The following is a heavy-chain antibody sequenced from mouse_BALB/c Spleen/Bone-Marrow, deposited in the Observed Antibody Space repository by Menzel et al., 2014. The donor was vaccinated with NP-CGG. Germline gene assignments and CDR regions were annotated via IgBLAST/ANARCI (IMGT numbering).Heavy chain of an antibody. V-gene: IGHV2-9*02. CDR2: IWAGGST. J-gene: IGHJ3*01. CDR3: ARVGLRRTWFAY. D-gene: IGHD2-4*01. CDR1: GFSLTSYS. Sequence: VQRVESGPGLVSPSQRLSITCTVSGFSLTSYSIHWVRQPPGKGLEWLGVIWAGGSTNYNSALMSRLSISKDNSKSXVFLKMNSLQTDDTAMYYCARVGLRRTWFAYWGQGTLVTVSA.